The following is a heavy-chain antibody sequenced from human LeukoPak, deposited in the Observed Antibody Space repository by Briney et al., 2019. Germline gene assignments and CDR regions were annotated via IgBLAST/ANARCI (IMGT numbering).Heavy chain of an antibody. CDR1: GFTFSSYW. CDR2: INRDGRST. CDR3: ARDLSSSSWSSDY. V-gene: IGHV3-74*01. Sequence: PGGPLRLSCTASGFTFSSYWMHWVRQAPGKGLVWVSRINRDGRSTTYADSVKGRFNISRDNAKNTVFLQMNSLRAEDTAVYYCARDLSSSSWSSDYWGQGTLVTVSS. J-gene: IGHJ4*02. D-gene: IGHD6-13*01.